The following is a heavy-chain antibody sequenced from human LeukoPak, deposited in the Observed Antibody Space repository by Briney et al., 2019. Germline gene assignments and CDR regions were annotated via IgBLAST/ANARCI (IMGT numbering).Heavy chain of an antibody. V-gene: IGHV3-30*02. J-gene: IGHJ4*02. CDR2: IRYDGSNK. D-gene: IGHD3-22*01. CDR1: GFTFSSYG. CDR3: AKGPVKDYYDSSGSLDY. Sequence: GGSLRLSCAASGFTFSSYGMHWVRQAPGKGLEWVAFIRYDGSNKYYADSVKGRFTISRDNSKNTLSLQMNRLRAEDTAVYYCAKGPVKDYYDSSGSLDYWGQGTLVTVSS.